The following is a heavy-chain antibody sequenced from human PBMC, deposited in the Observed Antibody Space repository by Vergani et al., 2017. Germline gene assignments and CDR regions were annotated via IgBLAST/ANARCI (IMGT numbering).Heavy chain of an antibody. CDR1: EFTFSNYA. CDR3: ARDRRGAFDI. Sequence: EVQLLESGGGLVQPGGSLRLTCAASEFTFSNYAMNWVRQAPGKGLEWVSGISGSGVSAYYTDSVKGRFTISRDNAKNSLYLQMNSLRAEDTAVYYCARDRRGAFDIWGQGTMVTVSS. J-gene: IGHJ3*02. V-gene: IGHV3-23*01. CDR2: ISGSGVSA.